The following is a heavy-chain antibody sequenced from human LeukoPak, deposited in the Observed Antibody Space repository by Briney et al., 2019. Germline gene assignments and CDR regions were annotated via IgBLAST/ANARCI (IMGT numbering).Heavy chain of an antibody. CDR1: GYTFTGYY. D-gene: IGHD3-9*01. CDR2: INPNSGGT. J-gene: IGHJ4*02. V-gene: IGHV1-2*02. Sequence: ASVKVSCKASGYTFTGYYMHWVRQAPGQGLEWMGWINPNSGGTNYAQKFQGRVTMTRDTSISTAYMELSRLRSDDTAVYYCARALRYFDWLGWGHFDYWGQGTLVTVSS. CDR3: ARALRYFDWLGWGHFDY.